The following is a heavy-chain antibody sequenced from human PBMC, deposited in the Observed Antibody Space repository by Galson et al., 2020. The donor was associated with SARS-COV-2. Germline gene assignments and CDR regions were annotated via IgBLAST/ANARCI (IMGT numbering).Heavy chain of an antibody. Sequence: GESLKIPCAAPGFDFSNYAMTWVRQAPGKGLEWVSAISGSGVRTYLADSVKDRFTISRDNSKSIVYLQIDSLRVEDTAVYYCAKARYFDSSEYHSAVVHWGQGTLVTVSS. CDR2: ISGSGVRT. V-gene: IGHV3-23*01. CDR3: AKARYFDSSEYHSAVVH. D-gene: IGHD3-9*01. CDR1: GFDFSNYA. J-gene: IGHJ1*01.